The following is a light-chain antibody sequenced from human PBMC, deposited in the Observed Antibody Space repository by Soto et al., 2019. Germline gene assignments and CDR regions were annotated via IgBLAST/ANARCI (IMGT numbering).Light chain of an antibody. J-gene: IGLJ3*02. V-gene: IGLV1-40*01. CDR2: GNS. Sequence: QSVLTQPPSVSGAPGQRVTISCTGSSSNIGADYDVHWYQQLPGTAPKLLIYGNSNRPSGVPDRFSGSKSGTSASLAITVLQAEDEADYYCQSYDSSLSAVVFGGGTKRTVL. CDR1: SSNIGADYD. CDR3: QSYDSSLSAVV.